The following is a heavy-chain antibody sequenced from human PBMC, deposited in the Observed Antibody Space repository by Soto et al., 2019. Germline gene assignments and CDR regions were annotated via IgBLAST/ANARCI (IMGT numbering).Heavy chain of an antibody. CDR2: ISYDGSNK. Sequence: GGSLRLSCAASGFTFSTYIMHWVRQAPGKGLEWVAVISYDGSNKYYADSVKGRFTISRDNSKNTLYLQMNSLRAEDTAVYYCAREMAYYYGSGSYRDWFDPWGQGTLVTVS. J-gene: IGHJ5*02. CDR1: GFTFSTYI. D-gene: IGHD3-10*01. CDR3: AREMAYYYGSGSYRDWFDP. V-gene: IGHV3-30-3*01.